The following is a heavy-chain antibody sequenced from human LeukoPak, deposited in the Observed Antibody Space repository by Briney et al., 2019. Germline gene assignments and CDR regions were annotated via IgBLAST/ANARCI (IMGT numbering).Heavy chain of an antibody. J-gene: IGHJ5*02. V-gene: IGHV3-74*01. CDR3: AREGSYLNTGASYYLHWFDP. CDR2: IDTEGSTT. Sequence: GGSLRLSCAASGFSFSRYWMHWVRQAPGKGLVWVSYIDTEGSTTSYADSVKGRFTISRDSAKNTLYLQMNSLRAEDTAIYYCAREGSYLNTGASYYLHWFDPWGQGTLVTVSS. D-gene: IGHD2-8*02. CDR1: GFSFSRYW.